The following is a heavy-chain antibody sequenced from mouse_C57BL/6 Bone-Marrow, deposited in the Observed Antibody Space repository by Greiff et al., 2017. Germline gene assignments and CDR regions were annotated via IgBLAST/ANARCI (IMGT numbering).Heavy chain of an antibody. D-gene: IGHD2-5*01. J-gene: IGHJ1*03. CDR2: IYPGDGDT. CDR3: ARSSAYYSNYDWYFDV. CDR1: GYAFSSSW. V-gene: IGHV1-82*01. Sequence: QVQLKQSGPELVKPGASVKISCKASGYAFSSSWMNWVKQRPGKGLEWIGRIYPGDGDTNYNGKFKGKATLTADKSSSTAYMQLSSLTSEDSAVYFCARSSAYYSNYDWYFDVWGTGTTVTVSS.